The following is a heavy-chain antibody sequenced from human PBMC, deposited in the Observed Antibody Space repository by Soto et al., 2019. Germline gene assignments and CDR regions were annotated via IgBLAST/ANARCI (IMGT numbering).Heavy chain of an antibody. CDR3: ARAVGYCSGGNCYDY. J-gene: IGHJ4*02. CDR2: IYFTGNT. D-gene: IGHD2-15*01. Sequence: SETLSLTCTVSGGSISTYYWSWIRQPPGKGLEWIGYIYFTGNTNYNPSLKSRVTISVDTSRNQFSLRLTSVTAADTAVYYCARAVGYCSGGNCYDYWGQGTLVTVSS. V-gene: IGHV4-59*01. CDR1: GGSISTYY.